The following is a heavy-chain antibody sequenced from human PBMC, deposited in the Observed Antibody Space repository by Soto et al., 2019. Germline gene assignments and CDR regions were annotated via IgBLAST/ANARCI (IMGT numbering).Heavy chain of an antibody. CDR2: IYWDDDK. Sequence: QITLTESGPTLVKPTQTLTLTCTFSGFSLSADGVGVAWIRQPAGKALEWLALIYWDDDKRYSPSLKNRLTITKDTSKNHVVLTMTNMDPVDTATYYCAHAYGGTSWPNDAFDVWGQGTVVTVSS. J-gene: IGHJ3*01. V-gene: IGHV2-5*02. CDR3: AHAYGGTSWPNDAFDV. CDR1: GFSLSADGVG. D-gene: IGHD2-2*01.